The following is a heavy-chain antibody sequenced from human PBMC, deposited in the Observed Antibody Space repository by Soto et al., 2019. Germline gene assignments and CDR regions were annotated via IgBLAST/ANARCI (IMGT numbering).Heavy chain of an antibody. Sequence: QVQLVQSGAEVKKPGASVKVSCKASGYTFTDYDISWVRQAPGQGLEWMGWIRPYNGDTNYAQKVQGRVTMTTDTSTSTAYMELRGLRSDDTAVYYCARDPGGRPQDYWGQGTLVTVSS. V-gene: IGHV1-18*01. D-gene: IGHD1-26*01. CDR2: IRPYNGDT. J-gene: IGHJ4*02. CDR1: GYTFTDYD. CDR3: ARDPGGRPQDY.